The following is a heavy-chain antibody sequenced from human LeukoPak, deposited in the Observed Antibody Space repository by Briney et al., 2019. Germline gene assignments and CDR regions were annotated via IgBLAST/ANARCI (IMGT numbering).Heavy chain of an antibody. J-gene: IGHJ3*02. CDR2: IRYDGSNK. V-gene: IGHV3-30*02. Sequence: GGSLRLSCAASGFTFSSYGMHWVRQAPGKGLEWVAFIRYDGSNKYYADSVKGRFTISRDNSKNTLYLQMNSPRAEDTAVYYCAKKLTGSHAFDIWGQGTMVTVSS. D-gene: IGHD3-10*01. CDR1: GFTFSSYG. CDR3: AKKLTGSHAFDI.